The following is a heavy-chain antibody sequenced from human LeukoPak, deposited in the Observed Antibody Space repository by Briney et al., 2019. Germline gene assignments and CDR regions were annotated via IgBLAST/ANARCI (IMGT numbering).Heavy chain of an antibody. CDR1: GFTFNSYG. V-gene: IGHV3-33*01. D-gene: IGHD4-17*01. CDR2: IWYDGSNK. J-gene: IGHJ4*02. CDR3: ARARTTRGFDY. Sequence: PGRSLRLSCAASGFTFNSYGIHWVRQAPGKGLEWVAFIWYDGSNKYYADSVKGRLTISRDNSKNTLYLQMNSLRAEDTAVYYCARARTTRGFDYWGQGTLVTVSS.